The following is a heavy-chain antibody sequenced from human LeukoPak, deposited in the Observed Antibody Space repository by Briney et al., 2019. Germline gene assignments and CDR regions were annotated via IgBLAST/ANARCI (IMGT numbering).Heavy chain of an antibody. V-gene: IGHV4-31*03. CDR2: IEYSGST. Sequence: PSETLSLTCTVSGGSIRSGGFYWSWIRQHPGKGLEWIGYIEYSGSTFYNPSLESRLTMSVGTSKNQFSLMLSSVTAADTAVYYCTRAIRFSPDYWGQGTLVTVSS. CDR1: GGSIRSGGFY. D-gene: IGHD3-3*01. J-gene: IGHJ4*02. CDR3: TRAIRFSPDY.